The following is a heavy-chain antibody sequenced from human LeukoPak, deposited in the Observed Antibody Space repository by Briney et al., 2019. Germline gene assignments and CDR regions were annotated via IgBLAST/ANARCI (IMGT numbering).Heavy chain of an antibody. CDR3: ARGAGSTTSNDAFDI. V-gene: IGHV4-30-4*07. J-gene: IGHJ3*02. CDR1: GGSISSGSYS. D-gene: IGHD1-1*01. Sequence: SENLSLTCGVSGGSISSGSYSWSWIRQPPGKGLEWIGYMFYTGNTYYNPSLKSRVTISVDTSKNQFSLKVSSVTAADTAVYYCARGAGSTTSNDAFDIWGQGTMVTVSS. CDR2: MFYTGNT.